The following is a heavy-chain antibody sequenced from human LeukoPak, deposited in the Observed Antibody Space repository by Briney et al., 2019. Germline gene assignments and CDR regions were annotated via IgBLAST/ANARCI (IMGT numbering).Heavy chain of an antibody. J-gene: IGHJ4*02. D-gene: IGHD6-19*01. CDR1: GFTFSSFA. Sequence: TGGSLRLSCAASGFTFSSFAMNWVRQAPGKGLEWVSTISGSGGSTYYADSVKGRFTISRDNSKNTLYLQMNSLRAEDTAVYYCARVGSGWYESDYWGQGTLVTVSS. CDR3: ARVGSGWYESDY. CDR2: ISGSGGST. V-gene: IGHV3-23*01.